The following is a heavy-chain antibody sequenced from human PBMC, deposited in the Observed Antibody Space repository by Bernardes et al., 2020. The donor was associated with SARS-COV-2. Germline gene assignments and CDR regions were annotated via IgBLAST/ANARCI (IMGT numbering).Heavy chain of an antibody. CDR2: IGAYMGNT. CDR1: GYTINTFA. Sequence: ASVKVSCKASGYTINTFAITWVRQAPGQGLECMGWIGAYMGNTKYAQKFQDRITMTTETSTNTAYMELRSLRSDDTAMYYCARVVVASSPLDIWGQGTLVTVSS. CDR3: ARVVVASSPLDI. J-gene: IGHJ4*02. V-gene: IGHV1-18*04. D-gene: IGHD2-15*01.